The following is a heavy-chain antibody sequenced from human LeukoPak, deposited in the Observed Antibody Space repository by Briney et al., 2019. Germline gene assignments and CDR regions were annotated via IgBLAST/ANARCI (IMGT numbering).Heavy chain of an antibody. CDR1: GFSLTTSGVG. V-gene: IGHV2-5*02. CDR3: AHRRDSSGYHYRWWFAP. CDR2: INWDDQK. J-gene: IGHJ5*02. Sequence: SGPTLVNPTQTPTLTCTFSGFSLTTSGVGVGWIRQPPGEALEWLALINWDDQKVYSPSLQSRLSITKDTSKNQVVLTMTNVDPVDTATYYCAHRRDSSGYHYRWWFAPWGQGTLVTVSS. D-gene: IGHD3-22*01.